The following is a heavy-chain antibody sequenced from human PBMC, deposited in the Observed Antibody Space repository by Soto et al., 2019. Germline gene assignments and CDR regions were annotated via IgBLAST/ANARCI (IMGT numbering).Heavy chain of an antibody. CDR3: ARGGYYDNSWGKLSHYGLDV. Sequence: QVQLAQSANEVKKPGASVRVSCKAAGYTFIRYGIAWVRQAPGQGLEWMGWISPYNDYTVYAQKFQGRVSMTADTSTRTVYMNLRGLKSDDTAVYYCARGGYYDNSWGKLSHYGLDVWGXGT. D-gene: IGHD3-16*01. CDR1: GYTFIRYG. CDR2: ISPYNDYT. J-gene: IGHJ6*02. V-gene: IGHV1-18*01.